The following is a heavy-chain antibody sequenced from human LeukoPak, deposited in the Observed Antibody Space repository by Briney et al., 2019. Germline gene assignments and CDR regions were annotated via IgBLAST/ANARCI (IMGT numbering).Heavy chain of an antibody. CDR2: ISRNGDYI. V-gene: IGHV3-21*01. D-gene: IGHD3-22*01. CDR3: ARDVGGDSTGFWYFDL. CDR1: GFGFGGYG. Sequence: GGSLRLSCAASGFGFGGYGMNWVRQAPGKGLEWVSSISRNGDYIDYAASLKGRFIISRDNANKSLSLEMNSLRVEDTALYFCARDVGGDSTGFWYFDLWGRGTLVTVSS. J-gene: IGHJ2*01.